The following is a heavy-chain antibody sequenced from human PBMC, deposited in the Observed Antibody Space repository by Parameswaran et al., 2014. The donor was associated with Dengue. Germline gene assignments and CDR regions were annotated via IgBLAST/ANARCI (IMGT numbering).Heavy chain of an antibody. CDR1: GGPSVVTT. D-gene: IGHD1-26*01. V-gene: IGHV4-34*01. CDR2: INHSGST. CDR3: ARGRGRVGADTWSRRPYFDY. J-gene: IGHJ4*02. Sequence: ASETLSLTWAVYGGPSVVTTGAGSASPQEGLEWIGEINHSGSTNYNPSLKSRVTISVDTSKNQFSLKLSSVTAADTAVYYCARGRGRVGADTWSRRPYFDYWGQGTLVTVSS.